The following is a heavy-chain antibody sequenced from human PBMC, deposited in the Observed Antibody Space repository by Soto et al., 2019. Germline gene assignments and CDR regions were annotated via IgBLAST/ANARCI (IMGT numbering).Heavy chain of an antibody. CDR3: ARQGGEYNTMSDY. CDR2: INPGDSDA. J-gene: IGHJ4*02. D-gene: IGHD3-10*01. V-gene: IGHV5-51*01. Sequence: GESLKISCKGSGYTFSKYWIGWVRQTPGKGLEWMGMINPGDSDARYSPSFEGQVTFSVDKSINTAYLQWNSLKASDTAMYYCARQGGEYNTMSDYWGQGTLVTVS. CDR1: GYTFSKYW.